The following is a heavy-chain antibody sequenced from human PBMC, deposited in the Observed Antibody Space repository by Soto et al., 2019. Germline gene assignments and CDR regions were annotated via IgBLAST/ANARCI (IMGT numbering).Heavy chain of an antibody. Sequence: EVRLLESGGGLVQPGGSLRLSCAASGLTFSTYARKWVRQAPGRGLGWVSAIRGSGGSTYYADSVKGRFIISIDNSKNPLYLQMNSLRADVTAVYYCTNGYCISTNCYGGHDHWGQGTLVTVSS. CDR3: TNGYCISTNCYGGHDH. CDR2: IRGSGGST. CDR1: GLTFSTYA. V-gene: IGHV3-23*01. J-gene: IGHJ5*02. D-gene: IGHD2-2*01.